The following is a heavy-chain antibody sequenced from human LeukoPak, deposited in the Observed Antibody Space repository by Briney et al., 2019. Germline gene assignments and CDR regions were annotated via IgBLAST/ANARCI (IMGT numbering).Heavy chain of an antibody. CDR3: ARGYYPDSK. CDR1: GGSPSTDHW. D-gene: IGHD3-22*01. Sequence: SETLSLTCALSGGSPSTDHWCPSARPPPRNGLQWIGEIHHSGHTNYIPSIKSRVTISVDKSKNQFSLKLTSVTAADTAVYYSARGYYPDSKWGQGILVTVSS. J-gene: IGHJ4*02. CDR2: IHHSGHT. V-gene: IGHV4-4*02.